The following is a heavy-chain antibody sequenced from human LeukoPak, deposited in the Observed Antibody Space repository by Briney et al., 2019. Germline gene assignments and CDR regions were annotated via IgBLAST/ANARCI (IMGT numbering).Heavy chain of an antibody. CDR1: GFTFDDYT. Sequence: GGSLRLSCAASGFTFDDYTMHWVRQAPGKGLEWVSLISWDGGSTYYADSVKGRFAISRDNSKNSLYLQMNSLRTEDTALYYCAKSLPDITGITFDYWGQGTLVTVSS. CDR2: ISWDGGST. J-gene: IGHJ4*02. CDR3: AKSLPDITGITFDY. D-gene: IGHD1-20*01. V-gene: IGHV3-43*01.